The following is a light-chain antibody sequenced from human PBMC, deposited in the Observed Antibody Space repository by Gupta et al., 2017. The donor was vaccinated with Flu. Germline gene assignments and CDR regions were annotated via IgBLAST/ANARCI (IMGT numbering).Light chain of an antibody. J-gene: IGLJ1*01. V-gene: IGLV2-23*01. Sequence: QSALTQPASVSGSPGQSITISCTGTSSDIGSYNIVSWYQQHPAQAPTLIIYEGTQRPAGVSSRFSGSESATTASLTISGLEAEDDAYYYSYSYARTSTYVFGTGTKVTVL. CDR3: YSYARTSTYV. CDR1: SSDIGSYNI. CDR2: EGT.